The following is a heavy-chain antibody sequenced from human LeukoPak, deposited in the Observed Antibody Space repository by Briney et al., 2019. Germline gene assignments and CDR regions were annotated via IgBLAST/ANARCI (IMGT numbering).Heavy chain of an antibody. J-gene: IGHJ4*02. CDR2: IKSKDDGGTR. CDR3: TTGGGVPDY. V-gene: IGHV3-15*01. CDR1: GLTFSSAW. Sequence: GGSLRLSCAASGLTFSSAWMSWVRQAPGKGLEWVGRIKSKDDGGTRDYAAPVKVRFTISRDDSKNTLYLQMNSLKTEDTAVYYCTTGGGVPDYWGQGTLVTVSS. D-gene: IGHD3-16*01.